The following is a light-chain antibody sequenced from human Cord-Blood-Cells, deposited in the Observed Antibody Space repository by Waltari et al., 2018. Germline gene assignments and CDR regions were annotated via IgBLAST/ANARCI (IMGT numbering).Light chain of an antibody. V-gene: IGKV4-1*01. Sequence: DIVMTQSPDSLAVSLGERATINCKSSQSVLYSSNNKNYLAWYQRKPGQPPKLLIYWASTRGSRLPERFSGRGVGTDVTLTISSLQAEDVAVYYCQRYYSTPMDTFGQRTKLEIK. CDR2: WAS. CDR3: QRYYSTPMDT. CDR1: QSVLYSSNNKNY. J-gene: IGKJ2*01.